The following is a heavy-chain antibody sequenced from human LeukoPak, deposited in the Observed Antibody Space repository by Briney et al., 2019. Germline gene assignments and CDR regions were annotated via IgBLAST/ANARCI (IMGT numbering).Heavy chain of an antibody. CDR2: INGDGSST. J-gene: IGHJ5*01. V-gene: IGHV3-74*01. Sequence: GGSLRLSCAASRFTFSNYWMHWVRQAPGKGLVWVSRINGDGSSTDYADSVKGRFSISRDNAKNTLFLQMNSLRAEDTAVYYCARDPMALDWFDSWGQGILVTVSS. CDR1: RFTFSNYW. CDR3: ARDPMALDWFDS. D-gene: IGHD3-10*01.